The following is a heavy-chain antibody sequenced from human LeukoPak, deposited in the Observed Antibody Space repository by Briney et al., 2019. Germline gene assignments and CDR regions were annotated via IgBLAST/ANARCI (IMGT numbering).Heavy chain of an antibody. CDR3: ARERESSGQGDY. D-gene: IGHD6-19*01. V-gene: IGHV3-66*02. Sequence: GGSLRLSCAASGFTFSSNYMSWVRQAQGKGLEGVSVIYSGGSTYYADSVEGRFTISRDNSKNTLYLQMNSLRAEDTAVYYCARERESSGQGDYWGQGTLVTVSS. CDR2: IYSGGST. J-gene: IGHJ4*02. CDR1: GFTFSSNY.